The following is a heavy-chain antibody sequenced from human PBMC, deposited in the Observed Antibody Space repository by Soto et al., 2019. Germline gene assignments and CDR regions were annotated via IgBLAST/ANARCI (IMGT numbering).Heavy chain of an antibody. CDR1: GFTFRTYT. J-gene: IGHJ6*02. V-gene: IGHV3-21*01. CDR3: ARDRGYDAHDYYYNAMDV. D-gene: IGHD2-15*01. CDR2: IRGFSPYT. Sequence: EVQLVESGGGLVKPGGSLRLSCISSGFTFRTYTMNWVRQAPGKGLEWVSGIRGFSPYTFYAESVKGRFTISRDNAKKSLSLQMQSLRAEDTAVYYCARDRGYDAHDYYYNAMDVWGQGTTVTVSS.